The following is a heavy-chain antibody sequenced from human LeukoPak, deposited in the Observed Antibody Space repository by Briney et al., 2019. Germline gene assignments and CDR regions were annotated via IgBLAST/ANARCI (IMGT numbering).Heavy chain of an antibody. D-gene: IGHD6-19*01. Sequence: SETLSLTCTVSGGSINSHYWSWIRQPPGKGLEWIGDIYYKGNTNYNPSLKSRVTISVDTSKNHLSLKLTSVLAADTAIYYCVRRDNTGWNYFNYWGQGILATVSS. CDR1: GGSINSHY. CDR2: IYYKGNT. V-gene: IGHV4-59*08. J-gene: IGHJ4*02. CDR3: VRRDNTGWNYFNY.